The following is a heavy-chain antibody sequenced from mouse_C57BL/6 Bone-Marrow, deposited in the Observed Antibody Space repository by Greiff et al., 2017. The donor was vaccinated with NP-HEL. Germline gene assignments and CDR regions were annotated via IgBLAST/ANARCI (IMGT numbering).Heavy chain of an antibody. CDR2: IDPSDSYT. J-gene: IGHJ4*01. CDR1: GYTFTSYW. D-gene: IGHD2-3*01. CDR3: AREDGYYFYAMDY. Sequence: QVQLQQPGAELVMPGASVKLSCKASGYTFTSYWMHWVKQRPGQGLEWIGEIDPSDSYTNYNQTFKGKSTFTVDKSSSTAYIKLSMLTSEDSAVYYCAREDGYYFYAMDYWGQGTEVTDSS. V-gene: IGHV1-69*01.